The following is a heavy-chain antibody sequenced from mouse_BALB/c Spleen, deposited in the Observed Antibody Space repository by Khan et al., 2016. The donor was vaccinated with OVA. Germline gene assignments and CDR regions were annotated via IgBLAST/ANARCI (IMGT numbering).Heavy chain of an antibody. Sequence: EVKVVESGGGLVKPGGSLKLFCAASGFTFSNYAMSWVRQSPEKRLEWVASISSGDSTYYPDSVKGRFTISRDNARNILYLQMSSLRSEDTAMYYCARDYWFAYWGQGTLVTVSA. CDR2: ISSGDST. V-gene: IGHV5-6-5*01. CDR1: GFTFSNYA. CDR3: ARDYWFAY. J-gene: IGHJ3*01.